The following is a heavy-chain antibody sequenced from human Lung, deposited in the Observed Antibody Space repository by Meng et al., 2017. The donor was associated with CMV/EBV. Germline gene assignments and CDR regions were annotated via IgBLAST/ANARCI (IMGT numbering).Heavy chain of an antibody. CDR1: GYTFSHEW. Sequence: XVSXKGSGYTFSHEWIGWVRQTPGKGLDWMGILYPADSDTRYSPSFQGRITITADMSTSTAYLQWTSLKASVIGIYYRARGSSGSYWHFDLWGRGTLVTVSS. V-gene: IGHV5-51*01. D-gene: IGHD3-10*01. CDR3: ARGSSGSYWHFDL. CDR2: LYPADSDT. J-gene: IGHJ2*01.